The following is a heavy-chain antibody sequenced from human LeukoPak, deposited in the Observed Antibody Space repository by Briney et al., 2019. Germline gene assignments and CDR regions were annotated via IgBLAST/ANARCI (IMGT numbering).Heavy chain of an antibody. V-gene: IGHV3-74*01. CDR2: INTDGSST. J-gene: IGHJ5*02. D-gene: IGHD6-13*01. CDR3: ARESGIAAALDL. CDR1: GFTFSSYW. Sequence: GGSLRLSCAASGFTFSSYWMHWVRQAPGKGLVWVSRINTDGSSTSYADSVKGRFTISRDNAKNTLHLQMNSLRAEDTAVYYCARESGIAAALDLWGQGTLVTVSS.